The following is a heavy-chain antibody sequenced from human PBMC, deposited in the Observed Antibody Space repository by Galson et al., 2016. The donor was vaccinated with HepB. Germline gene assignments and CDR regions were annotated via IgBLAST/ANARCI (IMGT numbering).Heavy chain of an antibody. V-gene: IGHV3-23*01. CDR1: GFTFSSYA. CDR3: AKRTTGTIWSVDI. Sequence: SQRLSCAASGFTFSSYAMSWVRQAPGKGLEWVSGISSTGGTTYYADSVKGRFTISRDNSKNTLYLQMNGLRAEDTAVYYCAKRTTGTIWSVDIWGQGTTVTVSS. J-gene: IGHJ6*02. CDR2: ISSTGGTT. D-gene: IGHD1-1*01.